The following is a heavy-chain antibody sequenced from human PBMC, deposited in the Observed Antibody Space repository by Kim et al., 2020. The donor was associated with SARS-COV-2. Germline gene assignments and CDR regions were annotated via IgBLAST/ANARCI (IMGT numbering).Heavy chain of an antibody. V-gene: IGHV4-4*02. D-gene: IGHD3-22*01. Sequence: SETLSLTCAVSGGSISSSNWWSWVRQPPGKGLEWIGEIYHSGSTNYNPSLKSRVTISVDKSKNQFSLKLSSVTAADTAVYYCARVGYYDSSGLYMDYWGQGTLVTVSS. CDR3: ARVGYYDSSGLYMDY. CDR2: IYHSGST. J-gene: IGHJ4*02. CDR1: GGSISSSNW.